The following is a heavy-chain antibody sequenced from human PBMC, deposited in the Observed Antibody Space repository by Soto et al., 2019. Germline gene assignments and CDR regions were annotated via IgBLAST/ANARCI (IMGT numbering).Heavy chain of an antibody. CDR2: ISAYNGNT. CDR3: ATEASHVVVAAAPFDP. CDR1: GYTFTSYG. V-gene: IGHV1-18*04. D-gene: IGHD2-15*01. Sequence: ASVKVSCKASGYTFTSYGISWVRQAPGQGLEWMGWISAYNGNTNYAQKLQGRVTMTTDTSTSTAYMELRSLRSDDTAVYYCATEASHVVVAAAPFDPWGQGTLVTVSS. J-gene: IGHJ5*02.